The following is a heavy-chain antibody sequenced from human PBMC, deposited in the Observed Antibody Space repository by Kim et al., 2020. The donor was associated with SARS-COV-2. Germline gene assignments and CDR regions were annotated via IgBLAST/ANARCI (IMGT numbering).Heavy chain of an antibody. CDR1: GYTFTSYA. Sequence: ASVKVSCKASGYTFTSYAMNWVRQAPGQGLEWMGWINTNTGNPTYAQGFTGRFVFSLDTSVSTAYLQISSLKAEDTAVYYCARDPGINGAEGFDPWGQGTLVTVSS. CDR2: INTNTGNP. V-gene: IGHV7-4-1*02. CDR3: ARDPGINGAEGFDP. J-gene: IGHJ5*02. D-gene: IGHD2-8*01.